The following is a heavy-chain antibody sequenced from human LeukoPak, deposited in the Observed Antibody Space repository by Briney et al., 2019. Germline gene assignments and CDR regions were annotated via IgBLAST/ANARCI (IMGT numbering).Heavy chain of an antibody. J-gene: IGHJ3*02. CDR2: IYYSGST. CDR3: ARYLPLWFGEPSTDAFDI. D-gene: IGHD3-10*01. V-gene: IGHV4-59*08. CDR1: GASISSYY. Sequence: SETLSLTCSVSGASISSYYWSWIRQPPGKGLEWIGYIYYSGSTNYNPSLKSRVTISVDTSKNQFSLKLSSVTAADTAVYYCARYLPLWFGEPSTDAFDIWGQGTMVTVSS.